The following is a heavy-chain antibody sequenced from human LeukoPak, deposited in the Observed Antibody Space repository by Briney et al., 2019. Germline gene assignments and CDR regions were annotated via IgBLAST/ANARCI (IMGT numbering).Heavy chain of an antibody. Sequence: ASVKVSCKPSGSTFTRYDINWVRQSTGQELEWWKWMNPISGSRGYAQKVQGRVSVATSSSTSTAYLGLKSLASEDTAVCYGARGRRKDWFFDLWGRGTLVTVSS. CDR1: GSTFTRYD. V-gene: IGHV1-8*01. CDR2: MNPISGSR. CDR3: ARGRRKDWFFDL. J-gene: IGHJ2*01.